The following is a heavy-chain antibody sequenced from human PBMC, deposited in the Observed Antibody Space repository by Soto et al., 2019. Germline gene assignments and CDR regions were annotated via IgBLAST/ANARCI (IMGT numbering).Heavy chain of an antibody. CDR1: GYTFTGYY. CDR2: INPNSGGT. V-gene: IGHV1-2*04. J-gene: IGHJ6*02. CDR3: ARGSGDTAMVPYYYGMDV. Sequence: GASVKVSCKASGYTFTGYYMHWVRQAPGQGLEWMGWINPNSGGTNYAQKFQGWVTMTRDTSISTAYMELSRLRSDDTAVYYCARGSGDTAMVPYYYGMDVWGQGTTVTVS. D-gene: IGHD5-18*01.